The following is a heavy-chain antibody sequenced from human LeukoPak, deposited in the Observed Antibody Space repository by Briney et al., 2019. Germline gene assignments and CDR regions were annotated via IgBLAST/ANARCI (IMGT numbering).Heavy chain of an antibody. CDR2: ISSSGSTI. D-gene: IGHD4-17*01. J-gene: IGHJ3*02. CDR1: GFTFSDYH. CDR3: ARDNDYGDYRHAFDI. V-gene: IGHV3-11*01. Sequence: GGSLRLSCAASGFTFSDYHMSWIRQAPGKGLEWVSYISSSGSTIYYADSVKGRFTISRDNAKNSLYLQMNSLRAEDTAVYYCARDNDYGDYRHAFDIWGQGTMVTVSS.